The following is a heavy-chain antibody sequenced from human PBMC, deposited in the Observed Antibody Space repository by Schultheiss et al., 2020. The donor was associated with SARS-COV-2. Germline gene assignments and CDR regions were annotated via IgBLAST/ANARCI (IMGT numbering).Heavy chain of an antibody. J-gene: IGHJ3*02. D-gene: IGHD3-3*01. Sequence: GESLKISCAASGFSFDSYAMHWVRQAPGKGLEWVAVIWYDGSNKYYADSVKGRFTISRDNSKSTLYLQMGSLRTEDTAVYYCAKDFTIFGVVIIRGHDAFDIWGQGTMVTVSS. CDR3: AKDFTIFGVVIIRGHDAFDI. CDR1: GFSFDSYA. V-gene: IGHV3-30*02. CDR2: IWYDGSNK.